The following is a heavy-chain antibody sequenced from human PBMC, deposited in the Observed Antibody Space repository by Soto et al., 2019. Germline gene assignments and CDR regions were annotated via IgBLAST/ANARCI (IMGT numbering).Heavy chain of an antibody. J-gene: IGHJ6*02. V-gene: IGHV1-18*04. CDR1: GYAFTTYG. D-gene: IGHD1-1*01. CDR2: ISPYNGTT. CDR3: ARDGERDTGLNFYYYLHGMDA. Sequence: ASVKVSCKASGYAFTTYGISWVRQAPGQGLEWMGWISPYNGTTKYAEKFQGEMTLTTDTATSTAYMDLRSLRSDDTAVYYCARDGERDTGLNFYYYLHGMDAWGQGTRVTSP.